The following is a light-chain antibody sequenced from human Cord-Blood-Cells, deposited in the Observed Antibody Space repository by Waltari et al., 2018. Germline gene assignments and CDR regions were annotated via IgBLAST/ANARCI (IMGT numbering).Light chain of an antibody. CDR1: SSNIGAGYA. J-gene: IGLJ3*02. Sequence: QSVLTQPPSVPGAPGQRVTISCTGRSSNIGAGYAVHWDQQLPGTAPKLLIYGNSNRPSGVPDRFSGPKSGTSASLAITGLQAEDEADYYCQSYDSSLSGSVFGGGTKLTVL. V-gene: IGLV1-40*01. CDR2: GNS. CDR3: QSYDSSLSGSV.